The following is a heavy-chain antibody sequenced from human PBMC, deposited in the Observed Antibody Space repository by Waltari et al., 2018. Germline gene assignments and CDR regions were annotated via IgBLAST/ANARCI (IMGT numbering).Heavy chain of an antibody. J-gene: IGHJ3*01. CDR1: GFPFSAHY. V-gene: IGHV3-72*01. D-gene: IGHD1-20*01. CDR3: ARGYHSFDV. CDR2: TRNKANSYTT. Sequence: EVQLVDSGGGLVQTGGSLGLAGEACGFPFSAHYMDWVRQAPGKGLEWVGRTRNKANSYTTEYAASVKGRFTVSRDESRDSLYLQMTSLKTEDTAVYYCARGYHSFDVWGQGTMVTVSS.